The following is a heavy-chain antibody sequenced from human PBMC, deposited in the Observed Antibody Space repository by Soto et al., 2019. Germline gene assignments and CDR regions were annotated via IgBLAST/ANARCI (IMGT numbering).Heavy chain of an antibody. V-gene: IGHV1-8*01. CDR2: MNHNSGNT. J-gene: IGHJ6*03. CDR1: GYTFTSYD. D-gene: IGHD2-15*01. Sequence: ASVKVSCKASGYTFTSYDINWVRQATGQGLEWMGWMNHNSGNTGYAQKFQGRVTMTRNTSISTAYMELSSLRSEDTAVYYCARIGVVVVAATYYYYMDVWGKGTTVTVSS. CDR3: ARIGVVVVAATYYYYMDV.